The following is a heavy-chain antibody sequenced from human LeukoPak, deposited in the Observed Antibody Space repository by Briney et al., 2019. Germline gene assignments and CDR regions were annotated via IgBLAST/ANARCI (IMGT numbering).Heavy chain of an antibody. CDR2: IKQDGSEK. CDR3: ARGQGDGYNSRAFDI. Sequence: GGSLRLSCAASGLTFSSYWMSWVRQAPGEGLEWVANIKQDGSEKYYVDSVKGRFTISRDNAKNSLYLQMNSLRAEDTAVYYCARGQGDGYNSRAFDIWGQGTMVTVSS. CDR1: GLTFSSYW. D-gene: IGHD5-24*01. J-gene: IGHJ3*02. V-gene: IGHV3-7*01.